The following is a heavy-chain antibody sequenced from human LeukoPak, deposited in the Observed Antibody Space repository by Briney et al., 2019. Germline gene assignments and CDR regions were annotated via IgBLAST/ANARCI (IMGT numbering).Heavy chain of an antibody. D-gene: IGHD3/OR15-3a*01. V-gene: IGHV3-11*01. CDR3: ARRVIRGLNGWFDP. CDR2: ISNSGTAK. Sequence: GGSLRLSCAASGFTFSDYYMTWIRQAPGKGLEWVSCISNSGTAKYYADSVKGRFTISRDNAKNSLYLQLNSLRADDTAVYYCARRVIRGLNGWFDPWGQGTLVTVSS. J-gene: IGHJ5*02. CDR1: GFTFSDYY.